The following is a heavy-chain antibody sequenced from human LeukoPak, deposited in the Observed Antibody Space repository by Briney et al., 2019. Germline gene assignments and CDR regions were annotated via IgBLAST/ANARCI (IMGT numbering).Heavy chain of an antibody. CDR1: GFTFDDYT. J-gene: IGHJ4*02. CDR3: AKDIGHGSGSFFDY. D-gene: IGHD1-26*01. Sequence: GGSLRLSCAASGFTFDDYTMHWVRQAPGKGLEWVSLISWDGGSTYYADSVKGRFTISRDNSKNSLYLQMNSLRTEDTALYYCAKDIGHGSGSFFDYWGQGTLVTVSS. CDR2: ISWDGGST. V-gene: IGHV3-43*01.